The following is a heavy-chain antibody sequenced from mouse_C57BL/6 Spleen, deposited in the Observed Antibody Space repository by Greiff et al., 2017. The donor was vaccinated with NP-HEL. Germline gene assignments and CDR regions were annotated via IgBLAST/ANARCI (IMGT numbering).Heavy chain of an antibody. CDR3: ARDRRGY. CDR1: GYSITSGYY. CDR2: ISYDGSN. J-gene: IGHJ2*01. Sequence: ESGPGLVKPSQSLSLTCSVTGYSITSGYYWNWIRQFPGNKLEWMGYISYDGSNNYNPSLKNRISITRDTSKNQFFLKLNSVTTEDTATYYCARDRRGYWGQGTTLTVSS. V-gene: IGHV3-6*01.